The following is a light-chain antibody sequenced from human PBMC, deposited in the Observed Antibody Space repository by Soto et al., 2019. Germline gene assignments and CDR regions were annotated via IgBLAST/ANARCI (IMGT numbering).Light chain of an antibody. V-gene: IGLV1-44*01. CDR2: NNI. Sequence: QPVLTQPPSASGTPGQRVTISCSGSNSNIGTNTVNWYQQIPGTAPKLLMYNNIQRPPGVPDRFSGSKSGTSASLAISGLQSEDEADYYCAGWDDSLTGWVFGGGTQLTVL. J-gene: IGLJ7*01. CDR3: AGWDDSLTGWV. CDR1: NSNIGTNT.